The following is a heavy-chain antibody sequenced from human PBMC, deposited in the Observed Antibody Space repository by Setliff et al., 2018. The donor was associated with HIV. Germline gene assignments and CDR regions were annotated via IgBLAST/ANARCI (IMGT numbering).Heavy chain of an antibody. V-gene: IGHV3-30*02. CDR1: GFTFSFYG. Sequence: LRLSCAASGFTFSFYGMHWVRQAPGKGLEWVAFIRYDDSYKFYADSVEGRFTISRDNSKNTLYLQMNSLRADDTAVYYCAKNLYRSPWSPLDYWGQGTLVTVSS. D-gene: IGHD6-19*01. CDR2: IRYDDSYK. J-gene: IGHJ4*02. CDR3: AKNLYRSPWSPLDY.